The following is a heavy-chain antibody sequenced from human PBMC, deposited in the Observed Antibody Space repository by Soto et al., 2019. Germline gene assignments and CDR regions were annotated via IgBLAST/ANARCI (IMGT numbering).Heavy chain of an antibody. D-gene: IGHD3-3*01. J-gene: IGHJ5*02. Sequence: QVQLVQSGAEVKKPGSSVKVSCKASGGTFSSYTISWVRQAPGQGLEWMGRIIPILGIANYAQKFQGRVTITADKSTSTAYMELSSLRSENTAVYYCARDTITIFGVVSLNWFDPWGQGTLVTVSS. CDR3: ARDTITIFGVVSLNWFDP. V-gene: IGHV1-69*08. CDR1: GGTFSSYT. CDR2: IIPILGIA.